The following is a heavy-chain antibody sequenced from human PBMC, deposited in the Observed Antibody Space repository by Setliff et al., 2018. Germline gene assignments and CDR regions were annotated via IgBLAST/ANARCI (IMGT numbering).Heavy chain of an antibody. CDR2: IYYSGST. D-gene: IGHD3-22*01. V-gene: IGHV4-39*01. CDR3: ARYNYYDSSGYFLTFDY. J-gene: IGHJ4*02. Sequence: PSETLSLTCTVSGGSISSSSYYWGWIRQPPGKGLEWIGSIYYSGSTYYNPSLKSRVTISVDTSKNQFSLKLSSVTAADMAVYYCARYNYYDSSGYFLTFDYWGQGTLVTVSS. CDR1: GGSISSSSYY.